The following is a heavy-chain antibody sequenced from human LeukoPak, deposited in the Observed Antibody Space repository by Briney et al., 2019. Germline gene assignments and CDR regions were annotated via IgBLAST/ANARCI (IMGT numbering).Heavy chain of an antibody. J-gene: IGHJ4*02. CDR3: ARDVRGANDY. CDR1: GGSISRYY. V-gene: IGHV4-59*01. D-gene: IGHD3-10*01. CDR2: IYYSGST. Sequence: PSETLSLTCTVSGGSISRYYWTWIRQPPGKGLEWIGYIYYSGSTNYNPSLKSRVTISVDTSKNQFSLKLSSVTAADTAVYYCARDVRGANDYWGQGTLVTVSS.